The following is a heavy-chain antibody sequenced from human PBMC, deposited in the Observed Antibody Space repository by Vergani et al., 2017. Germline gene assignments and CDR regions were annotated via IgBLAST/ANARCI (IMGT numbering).Heavy chain of an antibody. CDR3: ARGGYYYDSSGYYPYWYFDL. CDR2: IIPIFGTA. CDR1: GGTFSSYA. V-gene: IGHV1-69*12. D-gene: IGHD3-22*01. Sequence: QVQLVQSGAEVKKPGSSVKVSCKASGGTFSSYAISWVRQAPGQGLEWIGGIIPIFGTANYAQKFQGRVTITADESTSTAYMELSSLRSEDTAVYYCARGGYYYDSSGYYPYWYFDLWGRGTLVTVSS. J-gene: IGHJ2*01.